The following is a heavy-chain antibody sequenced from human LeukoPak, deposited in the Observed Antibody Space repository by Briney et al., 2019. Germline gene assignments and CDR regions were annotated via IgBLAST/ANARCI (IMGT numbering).Heavy chain of an antibody. Sequence: SGPTLVKRTQTLTLTCTFSGFSLSTTGVGVGWIRQPPGKALEWLAVIYWNDDKQYCPSLKSRLTIIKDTSKNQVVLTLTNMDPVDTATYYCARRLIRSYGSGSYNCFDPWGQGTLVTVSS. J-gene: IGHJ5*02. D-gene: IGHD3-10*01. CDR2: IYWNDDK. V-gene: IGHV2-5*01. CDR3: ARRLIRSYGSGSYNCFDP. CDR1: GFSLSTTGVG.